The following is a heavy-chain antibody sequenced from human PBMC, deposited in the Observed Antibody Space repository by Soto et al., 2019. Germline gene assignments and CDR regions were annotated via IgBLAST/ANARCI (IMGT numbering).Heavy chain of an antibody. CDR3: ARDRRDIVVVVAASPVAIYYYYGMDV. V-gene: IGHV1-69*06. CDR2: IIPIFGTA. D-gene: IGHD2-15*01. J-gene: IGHJ6*02. CDR1: GGTFSSYA. Sequence: QVQLVQSGAEVKKPGSSVKVSCKASGGTFSSYAISWVRQAPGQGLEWMGGIIPIFGTANYAQKFQGRVTITADKSTSTAYMELSSLRSEDTAVYYCARDRRDIVVVVAASPVAIYYYYGMDVWGQGTTVTVSS.